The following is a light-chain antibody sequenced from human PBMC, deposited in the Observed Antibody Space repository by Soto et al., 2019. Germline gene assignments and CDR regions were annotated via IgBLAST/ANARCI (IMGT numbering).Light chain of an antibody. CDR1: QSISSY. J-gene: IGKJ2*01. CDR2: AAS. V-gene: IGKV1-39*01. Sequence: DLQMTQSPSSLSASVGDRVTITCRASQSISSYLNWYQQKPGKAPKLLIYAASSLQSGVPSRFSDRGSGTDFTLTISSLQHEDFATYYCQQSYSTPYTFGQGTKLELK. CDR3: QQSYSTPYT.